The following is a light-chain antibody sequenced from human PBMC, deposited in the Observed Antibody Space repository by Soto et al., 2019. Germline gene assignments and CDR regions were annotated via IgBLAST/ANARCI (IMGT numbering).Light chain of an antibody. CDR3: QQYNNWPPLT. J-gene: IGKJ4*01. V-gene: IGKV3D-15*01. CDR1: QSVSSN. Sequence: IVLTQSPATLSVSPGERATLFCRASQSVSSNLAWYQQRPGQAPRLLIFAASTRATGIPATFSGSGSGTEFTLTISSLQSEDFAVYFCQQYNNWPPLTFGGGTKVEIK. CDR2: AAS.